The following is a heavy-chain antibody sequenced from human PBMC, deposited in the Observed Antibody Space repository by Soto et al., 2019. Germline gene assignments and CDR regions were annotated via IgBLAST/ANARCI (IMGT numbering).Heavy chain of an antibody. CDR2: ISTDGSRT. D-gene: IGHD3-10*02. CDR1: GFTFSSHW. J-gene: IGHJ4*02. V-gene: IGHV3-74*01. CDR3: ARDMLGPRAFDY. Sequence: EVQLVESGGGIVQPGGSLRLSCSVSGFTFSSHWMHWVRQAPGKGLVWVSRISTDGSRTTYADSVKGRVTISRDNAKNTLYLGMSSLRAEDTAVYYCARDMLGPRAFDYWGQGTLVTVSS.